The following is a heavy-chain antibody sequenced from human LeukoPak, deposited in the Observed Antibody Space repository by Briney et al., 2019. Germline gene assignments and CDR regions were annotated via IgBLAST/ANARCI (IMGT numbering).Heavy chain of an antibody. J-gene: IGHJ6*02. CDR1: GYTFTSYG. D-gene: IGHD2-2*02. V-gene: IGHV1-18*01. Sequence: ASVKVSCKASGYTFTSYGISWVRQAPGQGLEWMGWISAYNGNTNYAQKLQGRVTMTTDTSTSTAYMELRSLRSDDTAVYYCARVGRYCSSTSCYTAYYYGMDVWGQGTTVTVSS. CDR3: ARVGRYCSSTSCYTAYYYGMDV. CDR2: ISAYNGNT.